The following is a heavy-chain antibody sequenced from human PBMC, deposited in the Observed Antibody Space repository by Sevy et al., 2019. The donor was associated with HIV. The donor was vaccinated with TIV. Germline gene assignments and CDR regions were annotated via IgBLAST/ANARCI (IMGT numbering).Heavy chain of an antibody. CDR2: IKSKTDGGTT. D-gene: IGHD1-26*01. J-gene: IGHJ4*02. CDR1: GFTFSNAW. Sequence: GGSLRLSCAASGFTFSNAWMSWVRQAPGKGLEWVGRIKSKTDGGTTDYAAPVKGRFTISRDDSKNTLYLQMNSLKTEDTDVYYCTTGVYSGSYWVGLDYWGQGTLVTVSS. V-gene: IGHV3-15*01. CDR3: TTGVYSGSYWVGLDY.